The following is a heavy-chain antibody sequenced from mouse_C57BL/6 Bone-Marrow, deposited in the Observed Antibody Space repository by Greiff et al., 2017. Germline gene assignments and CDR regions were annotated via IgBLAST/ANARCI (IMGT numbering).Heavy chain of an antibody. CDR3: ARGSYDYDEGFDY. D-gene: IGHD2-4*01. J-gene: IGHJ2*01. CDR2: ISDGGSYT. CDR1: GFTFSSYA. V-gene: IGHV5-4*03. Sequence: EVMLVESGGGLVKPGGSLKLSCAASGFTFSSYAMSWVRQTPEKRLEWVATISDGGSYTYYPDKVKGRFTISRDNAKNNLYLQMSHLKSEDTAMYYCARGSYDYDEGFDYWGQGTTLTVSS.